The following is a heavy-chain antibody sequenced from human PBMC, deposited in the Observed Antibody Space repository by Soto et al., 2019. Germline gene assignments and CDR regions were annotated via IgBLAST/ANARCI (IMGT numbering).Heavy chain of an antibody. D-gene: IGHD1-20*01. Sequence: ASVKVSCNASGYTFTGYYMHWLRQAPGQELEWMGWINPNSGGTNYAQKFQGWVTMTRDTSISTAYMELSRLRSDDTAVYYCARDLTGTTYFDYWGQGTLVTVSS. V-gene: IGHV1-2*04. J-gene: IGHJ4*02. CDR2: INPNSGGT. CDR3: ARDLTGTTYFDY. CDR1: GYTFTGYY.